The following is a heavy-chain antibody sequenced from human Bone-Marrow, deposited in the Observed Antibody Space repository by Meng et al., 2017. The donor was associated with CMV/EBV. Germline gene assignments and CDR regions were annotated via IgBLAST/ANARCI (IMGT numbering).Heavy chain of an antibody. D-gene: IGHD6-13*01. Sequence: GESLKISCAASGFTFSSYSMNWVRQAPGKGLEWVSYISSSSSTIYYADSVKGRFTISRDNAKNSLYLQMNSLRAEDTAVYYCARVGVGVYSSSWFFDYWGQGTLVTVSS. CDR3: ARVGVGVYSSSWFFDY. CDR2: ISSSSSTI. J-gene: IGHJ4*02. CDR1: GFTFSSYS. V-gene: IGHV3-48*04.